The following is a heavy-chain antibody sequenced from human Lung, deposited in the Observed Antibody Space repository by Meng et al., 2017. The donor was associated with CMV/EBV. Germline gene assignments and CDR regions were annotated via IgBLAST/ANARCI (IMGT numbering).Heavy chain of an antibody. Sequence: GESLKISCAASGFIFSNYWMTWVRQAPGKGLEWVANIKEDGSEKSYVDSVKGRFTISRDNAKNSLSLEMNSLRAEDMAVYYCAREQGAMGGNYYYAMDVWXQETXVTV. D-gene: IGHD3-10*01. CDR2: IKEDGSEK. J-gene: IGHJ6*02. V-gene: IGHV3-7*01. CDR1: GFIFSNYW. CDR3: AREQGAMGGNYYYAMDV.